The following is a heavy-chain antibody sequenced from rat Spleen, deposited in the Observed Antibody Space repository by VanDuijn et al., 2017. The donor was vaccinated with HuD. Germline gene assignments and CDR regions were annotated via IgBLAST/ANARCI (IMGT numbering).Heavy chain of an antibody. CDR3: ARHFGLYYFDY. Sequence: EVQLVESGGGLVQPGGSLKLSCAASRFTFSDYYMAWVRQAPTKGLEWVATISYDGSSTYYRDSVKGRFTISRDNAKSTLYLQMDSLRSEDTATYYCARHFGLYYFDYWGQGVMVTVSS. CDR2: ISYDGSST. CDR1: RFTFSDYY. D-gene: IGHD4-3*01. V-gene: IGHV5-7*01. J-gene: IGHJ2*01.